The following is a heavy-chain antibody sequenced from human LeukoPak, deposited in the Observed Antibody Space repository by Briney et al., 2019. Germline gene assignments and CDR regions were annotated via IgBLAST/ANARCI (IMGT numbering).Heavy chain of an antibody. CDR3: AKGPYYYDSSAYHYGAFDI. CDR2: IYHSGST. D-gene: IGHD3-22*01. V-gene: IGHV4-4*02. CDR1: GGSISSSNW. J-gene: IGHJ3*02. Sequence: SGTLSLTCAVSGGSISSSNWWSWVRQPPGKGLEWIGEIYHSGSTNYNPSLKSRVTISVDKSKNQFSLKLSSVTAADTAVYYCAKGPYYYDSSAYHYGAFDIWGQGTMVTVSS.